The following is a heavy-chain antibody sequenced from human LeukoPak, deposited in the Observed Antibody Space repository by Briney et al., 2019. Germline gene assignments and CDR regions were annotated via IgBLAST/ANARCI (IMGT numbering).Heavy chain of an antibody. CDR1: GFTFSSYS. Sequence: PGGSLRLSCAASGFTFSSYSMNWVRQAPGKGLEWVSYISSSSSTIWYADSVKGRFTISRDNARNSLYLQMNSLRAEDTAVYYCARVQQLVTLWGRGTLVTVSS. CDR2: ISSSSSTI. CDR3: ARVQQLVTL. J-gene: IGHJ2*01. D-gene: IGHD6-13*01. V-gene: IGHV3-48*04.